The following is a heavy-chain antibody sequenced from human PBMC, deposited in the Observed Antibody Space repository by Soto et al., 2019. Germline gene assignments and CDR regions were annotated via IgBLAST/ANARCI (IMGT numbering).Heavy chain of an antibody. CDR2: VFYTGFT. D-gene: IGHD1-20*01. CDR1: GASISGSYYY. CDR3: ATSQKGYNWNYFDH. V-gene: IGHV4-39*01. Sequence: PSETLSLTCAVSGASISGSYYYWAWLRQSPGKGPEWIGSVFYTGFTSYNPSLESRVSVSVDTSKSQFSLKLSAVTAADTAVYYCATSQKGYNWNYFDHWGQAALVTVSS. J-gene: IGHJ4*02.